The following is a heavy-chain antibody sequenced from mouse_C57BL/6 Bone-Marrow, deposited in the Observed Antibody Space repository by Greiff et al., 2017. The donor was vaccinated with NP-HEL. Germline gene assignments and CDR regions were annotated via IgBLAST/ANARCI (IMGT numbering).Heavy chain of an antibody. Sequence: VQLQQSGPELVKPGASVKISCKASGYSFTDYNMNWVKQSNGKSLEWIGVINPNYGTTSYNQKFKGKATLTVDQSSSTAYMQLNSLTSEDSAVYYWARPEGIYYYGSFPYAMDYWGQGTSVTVSS. CDR2: INPNYGTT. CDR3: ARPEGIYYYGSFPYAMDY. CDR1: GYSFTDYN. V-gene: IGHV1-39*01. D-gene: IGHD1-1*01. J-gene: IGHJ4*01.